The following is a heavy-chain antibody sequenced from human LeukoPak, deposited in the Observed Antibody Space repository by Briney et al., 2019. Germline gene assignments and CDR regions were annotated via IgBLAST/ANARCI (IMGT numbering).Heavy chain of an antibody. CDR3: ARDRYYYDSSGYSDY. V-gene: IGHV1-18*01. CDR2: ISAYNGNT. J-gene: IGHJ4*02. CDR1: GYTFTSYG. Sequence: GASVKVSCTASGYTFTSYGISWVRQAPGQGLEWMGWISAYNGNTNYAQKLQGRFTMTTDTSTSTAYMELRSLRSDDTAVYYCARDRYYYDSSGYSDYWGQGTLDPVS. D-gene: IGHD3-22*01.